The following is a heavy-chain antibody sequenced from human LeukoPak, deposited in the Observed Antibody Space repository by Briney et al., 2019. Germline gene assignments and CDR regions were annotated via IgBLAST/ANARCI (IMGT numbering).Heavy chain of an antibody. CDR3: ARDYGHHGEYFDY. CDR1: GFTFSIYN. CDR2: ISSGRSTI. J-gene: IGHJ4*02. V-gene: IGHV3-48*02. D-gene: IGHD3-10*01. Sequence: GGSLRLSCAASGFTFSIYNMNWVRQAPGKGLEWVSYISSGRSTIYYADSVKGRFTISRDNAKNSVFLQMNSLRDEDRGVYYSARDYGHHGEYFDYWGQGTLVTVSS.